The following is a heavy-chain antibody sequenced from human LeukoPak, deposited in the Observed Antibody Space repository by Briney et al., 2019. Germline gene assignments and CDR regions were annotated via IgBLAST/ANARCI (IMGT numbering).Heavy chain of an antibody. CDR1: GFTFSSYA. V-gene: IGHV3-23*01. CDR2: ISDTGATT. D-gene: IGHD1-14*01. CDR3: ASSNPFHHLLH. J-gene: IGHJ4*02. Sequence: PGGSLRLSCAVSGFTFSSYAMSWVRQAPGKGLEWVSAISDTGATTYDADSVKGRFTISRDNSKNTLYLQMNSLRAEDTAVYYCASSNPFHHLLHWGQGTLVTVSS.